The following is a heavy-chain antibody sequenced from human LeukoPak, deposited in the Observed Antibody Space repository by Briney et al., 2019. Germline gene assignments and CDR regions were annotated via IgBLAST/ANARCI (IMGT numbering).Heavy chain of an antibody. CDR2: IYTSGST. Sequence: SETLSLTCTASGGSFSGYYWSWIRQPAGKGLEWIWRIYTSGSTNYNPSLKSRVTMSVDTSKNQFSLKLTSVTAADTAVYYCARGYCSGGSCYIFDYWGQGTLVTVSS. V-gene: IGHV4-4*07. CDR1: GGSFSGYY. CDR3: ARGYCSGGSCYIFDY. J-gene: IGHJ4*02. D-gene: IGHD2-15*01.